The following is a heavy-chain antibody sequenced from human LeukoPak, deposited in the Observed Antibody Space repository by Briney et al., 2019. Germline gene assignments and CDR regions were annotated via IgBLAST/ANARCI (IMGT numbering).Heavy chain of an antibody. J-gene: IGHJ4*02. V-gene: IGHV1-46*01. D-gene: IGHD6-13*01. CDR1: GYPFTNYY. CDR3: ARETGITAAANYFDY. CDR2: VNPSGGGT. Sequence: ASVKVSCKASGYPFTNYYIHWVRQAPGQGLEWMGVVNPSGGGTTYAQKFQGRVTMTRDTSTKTIYMELSSLRSDDTAVYYCARETGITAAANYFDYWGQGTLVTVSS.